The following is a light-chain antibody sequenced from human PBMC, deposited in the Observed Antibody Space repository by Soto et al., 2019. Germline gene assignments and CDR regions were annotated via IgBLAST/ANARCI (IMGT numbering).Light chain of an antibody. CDR1: QSISDY. V-gene: IGKV1-39*01. Sequence: DIQVTQSPASLSASVGDRVTITCRTSQSISDYINWYQQQPGKAPKLLIYGAYTLQSGVPSRFSGSGSGTDFTLTITSLQPEDFATYFCQQNFRPPQVTFGGGTKVDIK. CDR2: GAY. J-gene: IGKJ4*01. CDR3: QQNFRPPQVT.